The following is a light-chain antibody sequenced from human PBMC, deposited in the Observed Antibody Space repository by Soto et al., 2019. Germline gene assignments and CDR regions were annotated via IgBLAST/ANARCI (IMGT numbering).Light chain of an antibody. CDR3: QLYNSYPRP. CDR1: QGISSW. V-gene: IGKV1-5*01. Sequence: IQMTQSPSSVSASVGDRVTITFRASQGISSWLAWYQQKPGKAPKLLIYDASSLESGVPSRFSGSGSGTEFTLTISSLQPDDFATYYCQLYNSYPRPFGQGTKVDIK. CDR2: DAS. J-gene: IGKJ1*01.